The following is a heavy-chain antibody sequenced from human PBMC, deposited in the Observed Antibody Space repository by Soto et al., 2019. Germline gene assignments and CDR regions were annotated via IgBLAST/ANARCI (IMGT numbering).Heavy chain of an antibody. D-gene: IGHD6-19*01. CDR3: ARSPTSGYSSGWYSDY. J-gene: IGHJ4*02. CDR2: ISSSKNTI. CDR1: GFSFSSYS. Sequence: EVQLVESGGGLVQPGGSLRLSCAASGFSFSSYSMNWVRQAPGKGLEWVSYISSSKNTIYYADSVKGRFTISRDNANNSLFLQVNNLRDEDTAVYYCARSPTSGYSSGWYSDYWGQGTLVTVSS. V-gene: IGHV3-48*02.